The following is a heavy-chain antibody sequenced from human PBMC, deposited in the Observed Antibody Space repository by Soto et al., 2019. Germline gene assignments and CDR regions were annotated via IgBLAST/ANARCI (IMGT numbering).Heavy chain of an antibody. J-gene: IGHJ6*03. Sequence: QVQLVQSGAEVKKPGASVKVSCKASGYTFTSYAMHWVRQAPGQRLEWMGWINAGNGNTKYSQKFQGRVTITRDTSARTAYLEVSSLRSEDTAVYYCARVKGYCSGGSCCPRAYYYYYLDVWGKGTTVTVSS. V-gene: IGHV1-3*01. CDR2: INAGNGNT. CDR3: ARVKGYCSGGSCCPRAYYYYYLDV. CDR1: GYTFTSYA. D-gene: IGHD2-15*01.